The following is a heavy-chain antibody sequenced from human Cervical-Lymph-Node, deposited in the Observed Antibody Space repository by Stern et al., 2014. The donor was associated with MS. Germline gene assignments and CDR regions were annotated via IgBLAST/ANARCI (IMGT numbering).Heavy chain of an antibody. V-gene: IGHV3-21*01. J-gene: IGHJ4*02. CDR3: AREAGTATFFDY. CDR2: ISSSSSYI. D-gene: IGHD6-19*01. CDR1: GFTFSSYS. Sequence: EVQLVQSGGGLVKPGGSRRLSCAASGFTFSSYSMNWVRQAPGKGLEWVSSISSSSSYIYYADSVKGRFTISRDNAKNSLYLQMNSLRAEDTAVYYCAREAGTATFFDYWGQGTLVTVSS.